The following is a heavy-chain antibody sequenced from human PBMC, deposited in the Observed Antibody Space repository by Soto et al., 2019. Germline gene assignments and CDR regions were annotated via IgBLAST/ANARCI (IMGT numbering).Heavy chain of an antibody. CDR2: IYYSGST. J-gene: IGHJ4*02. CDR3: ATVRVSMTSCVCYFDF. CDR1: GCSISSYY. V-gene: IGHV4-59*12. Sequence: SETLSLTCTVSGCSISSYYWCWVRQPPGKVLEWIGYIYYSGSTSYNPSLESRVTISADTSMDQSSMKLSSLTAADTAVYYCATVRVSMTSCVCYFDFWGQGSLVTVPS. D-gene: IGHD6-6*01.